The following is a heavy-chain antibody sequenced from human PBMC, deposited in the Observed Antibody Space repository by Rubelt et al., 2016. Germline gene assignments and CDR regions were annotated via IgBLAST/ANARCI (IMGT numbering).Heavy chain of an antibody. Sequence: EVQVVESGGTLVQPGGSLRLSCAASGFTFSTSWMHWVRQAPGKGLVWVSRISSDGINTAYADSVKGRFTISRDNSKNTLYLQMNSLRAEDTAVYYCARGDASDYWGQGTLVTVSS. CDR2: ISSDGINT. CDR1: GFTFSTSW. CDR3: ARGDASDY. J-gene: IGHJ4*02. V-gene: IGHV3-74*01.